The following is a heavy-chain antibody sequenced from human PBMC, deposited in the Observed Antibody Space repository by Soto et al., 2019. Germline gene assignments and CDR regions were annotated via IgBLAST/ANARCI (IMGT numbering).Heavy chain of an antibody. D-gene: IGHD5-18*01. J-gene: IGHJ3*02. V-gene: IGHV1-2*02. CDR2: INPHSGGT. CDR3: AQLWFRQGASDI. Sequence: AAVKVSCKPSGYTFIGYYMQWVRPTPGRGIVWMGWINPHSGGTQYAQKFKGRVTMTRDTSISTAYMELSRLRSDDTAAYYCAQLWFRQGASDIWAQGTMVTVSS. CDR1: GYTFIGYY.